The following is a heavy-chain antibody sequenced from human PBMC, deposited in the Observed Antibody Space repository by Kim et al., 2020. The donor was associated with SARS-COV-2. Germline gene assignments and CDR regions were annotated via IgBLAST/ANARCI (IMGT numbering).Heavy chain of an antibody. CDR1: GFPFGTYS. J-gene: IGHJ4*02. Sequence: GGSLRLSCSASGFPFGTYSMSWVRQPPGRGLEWVAAISDAGGSRYYRDAVRGRFIISRDNSKATVDLQMNSLTVDDPAVYFCVRDLGGDKTEDWGQGTLVSVSP. D-gene: IGHD4-17*01. CDR3: VRDLGGDKTED. V-gene: IGHV3-23*01. CDR2: ISDAGGSR.